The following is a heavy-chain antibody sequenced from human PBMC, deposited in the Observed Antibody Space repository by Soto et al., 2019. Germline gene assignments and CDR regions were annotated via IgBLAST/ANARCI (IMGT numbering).Heavy chain of an antibody. CDR2: IYYSGST. V-gene: IGHV4-59*01. J-gene: IGHJ4*02. Sequence: SETLSLTCTVSGGSISSYYWSWIRQPPGKGLEWIGYIYYSGSTNYNPSLKSRVTISVDTSKNQFSLKLSSVTAADTAVYYCARLDPVAANPHLGYWDQGTLITVSS. D-gene: IGHD2-15*01. CDR1: GGSISSYY. CDR3: ARLDPVAANPHLGY.